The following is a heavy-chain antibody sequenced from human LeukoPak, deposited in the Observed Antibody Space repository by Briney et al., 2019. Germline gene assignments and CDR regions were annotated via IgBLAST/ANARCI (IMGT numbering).Heavy chain of an antibody. CDR3: TRGAGWLIDY. J-gene: IGHJ4*02. CDR1: GGSISSAGYS. V-gene: IGHV4-30-2*01. Sequence: SETLSLTCAVSGGSISSAGYSWGWIRQPPGKGLEWIGYIFHSGITYFNPSLKSRVTISPDRSKNQFSLKLSSVTAADTAVYYCTRGAGWLIDYWGQGILVTVSS. D-gene: IGHD3-16*01. CDR2: IFHSGIT.